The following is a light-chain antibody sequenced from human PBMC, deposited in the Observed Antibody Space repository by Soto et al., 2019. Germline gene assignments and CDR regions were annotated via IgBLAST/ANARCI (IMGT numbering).Light chain of an antibody. Sequence: EIVMTQSPATLSLSPGERATLSCRASQSVSTRLAWYQQKPGQAPRLLIYGASTRATGIPARFSGSGSGTAFTLTISSLQSEDFSVYHCEQYNNWPPEYTFGQGTNLEIK. CDR3: EQYNNWPPEYT. CDR2: GAS. V-gene: IGKV3D-15*01. CDR1: QSVSTR. J-gene: IGKJ2*01.